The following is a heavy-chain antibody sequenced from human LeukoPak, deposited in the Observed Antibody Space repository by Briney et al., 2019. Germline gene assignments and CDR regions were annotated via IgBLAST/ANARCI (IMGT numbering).Heavy chain of an antibody. V-gene: IGHV3-30*03. D-gene: IGHD6-13*01. J-gene: IGHJ5*02. CDR1: GFTFSSYS. Sequence: GGSLRLSCAASGFTFSSYSMNWVRQAPGKGLEWVAVISYDGSNKYYADSVKGRFTISRDNSKNTLYLQMNSLRAEDTAVYYCARDTSGYSSSWPPSWGQGTLVTVSS. CDR3: ARDTSGYSSSWPPS. CDR2: ISYDGSNK.